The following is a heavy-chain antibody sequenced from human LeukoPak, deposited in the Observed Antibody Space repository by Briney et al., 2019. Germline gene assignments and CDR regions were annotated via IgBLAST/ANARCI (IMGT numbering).Heavy chain of an antibody. D-gene: IGHD3/OR15-3a*01. CDR3: AISLMVFGVAEN. Sequence: SETLSLTCTVSDYSISSGYYCTWIRQPPGQGLEWIGSIYHSGSTYYDPSLKSRVTLSVDTSKNQFSLKLSSVTAADTAVYYCAISLMVFGVAENWGPGTLVTVSS. J-gene: IGHJ4*02. CDR1: DYSISSGYY. CDR2: IYHSGST. V-gene: IGHV4-38-2*02.